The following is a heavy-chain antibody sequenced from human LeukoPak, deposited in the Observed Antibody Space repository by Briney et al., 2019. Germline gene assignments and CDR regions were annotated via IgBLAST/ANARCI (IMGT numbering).Heavy chain of an antibody. CDR1: GLTVNSKY. V-gene: IGHV3-53*01. Sequence: GGSLRLSCAASGLTVNSKYMSSVRQAPGKGLEGVSIIYSGGSTNYADSVKGRFTISRDNSKNTVYLQMNSLRAEDTAVYYCTGDVYQHWGQGTLVTVSS. J-gene: IGHJ1*01. CDR2: IYSGGST. CDR3: TGDVYQH. D-gene: IGHD1-14*01.